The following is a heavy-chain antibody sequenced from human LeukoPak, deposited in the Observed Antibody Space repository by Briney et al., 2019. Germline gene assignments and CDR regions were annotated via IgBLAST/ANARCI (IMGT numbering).Heavy chain of an antibody. Sequence: GGSLRLSCAASGFTFSSYGMHWVRQAPGKGLEWVAVIWYDGSNKYYADSVKGRFTISRDNSKNTLYLQMNSLRAEDTAVYYCAREPCSGGSCHFDYWGQGTLVTVSS. J-gene: IGHJ4*02. D-gene: IGHD2-15*01. CDR1: GFTFSSYG. CDR2: IWYDGSNK. CDR3: AREPCSGGSCHFDY. V-gene: IGHV3-33*01.